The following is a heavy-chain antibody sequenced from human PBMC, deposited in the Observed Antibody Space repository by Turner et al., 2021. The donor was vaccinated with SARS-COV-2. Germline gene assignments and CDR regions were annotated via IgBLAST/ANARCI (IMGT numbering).Heavy chain of an antibody. Sequence: QVQLVQSGAAVTKPVASVKVSCKASRYTFTGYYLHWVRQAPGQGLEWMGWINPNCGGTNYAQKFQGRVTMTRDTSISTVYMELSRLRSDDTAVYYCARGPAVFGVVIMGYWGQGTLVTVSS. V-gene: IGHV1-2*02. J-gene: IGHJ4*02. CDR1: RYTFTGYY. CDR2: INPNCGGT. D-gene: IGHD3-3*01. CDR3: ARGPAVFGVVIMGY.